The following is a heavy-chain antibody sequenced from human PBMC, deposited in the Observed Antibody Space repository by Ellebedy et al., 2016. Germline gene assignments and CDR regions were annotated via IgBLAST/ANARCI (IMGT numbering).Heavy chain of an antibody. CDR3: ARDKFGSGSYGLSLYYYYYGMDV. CDR1: GFTFSSYW. CDR2: INSDGSST. J-gene: IGHJ6*02. V-gene: IGHV3-74*01. D-gene: IGHD3-10*01. Sequence: GESLKISXAASGFTFSSYWMHWVRQAPGKGLVWVSRINSDGSSTSYADSVKGRFTISRDNAKNTLYLQMNSLRAEDTAVYYCARDKFGSGSYGLSLYYYYYGMDVWGQGTTVTVSS.